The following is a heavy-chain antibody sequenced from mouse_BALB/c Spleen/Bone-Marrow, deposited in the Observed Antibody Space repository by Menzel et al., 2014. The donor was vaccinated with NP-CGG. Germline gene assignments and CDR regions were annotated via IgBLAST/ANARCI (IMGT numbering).Heavy chain of an antibody. V-gene: IGHV1-18*01. CDR1: GYSFTGYT. Sequence: EVKLMESGPELVKPGASMKISCKASGYSFTGYTMNWVKRSHGKNLEWIGLINPYNGGTSYNQKFKGKATLTVDKSSSTAYMELLSLTSEDSAVYYCARSYYDYDDAMDYWGQGTSVTVSS. D-gene: IGHD2-4*01. CDR3: ARSYYDYDDAMDY. J-gene: IGHJ4*01. CDR2: INPYNGGT.